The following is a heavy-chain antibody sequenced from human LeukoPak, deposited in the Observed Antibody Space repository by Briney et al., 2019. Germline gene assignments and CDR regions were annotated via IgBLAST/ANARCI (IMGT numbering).Heavy chain of an antibody. V-gene: IGHV3-48*01. CDR1: GFTFISYS. CDR3: ARDSGYYDSSGYFYYYYMDV. CDR2: ISSSSSTI. Sequence: PGGSLRLSCAASGFTFISYSMNWVRQAPGKGLEWVSYISSSSSTIYYADSVKGRFTISRDNAKNPLYLQMNSLRAEDTAVYYCARDSGYYDSSGYFYYYYMDVWGKGTTVTVSS. J-gene: IGHJ6*03. D-gene: IGHD3-22*01.